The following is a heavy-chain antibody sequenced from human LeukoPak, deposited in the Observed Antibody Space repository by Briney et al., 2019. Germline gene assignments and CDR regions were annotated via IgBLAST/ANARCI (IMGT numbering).Heavy chain of an antibody. V-gene: IGHV1-69*04. CDR1: GGTFSSYA. CDR2: IIPILGIA. J-gene: IGHJ4*02. CDR3: ARSPGDCSSTSCYMWLFDY. Sequence: ASVKVSCKASGGTFSSYAISWVRQAPGQGLEWMGRIIPILGIANYAQKFQGRVTITADKSTSTAYMELSSLRSEDTAVYYCARSPGDCSSTSCYMWLFDYWGQGTLVTASS. D-gene: IGHD2-2*02.